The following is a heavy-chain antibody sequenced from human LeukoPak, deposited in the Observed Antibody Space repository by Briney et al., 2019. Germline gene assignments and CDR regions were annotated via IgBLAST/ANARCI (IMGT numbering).Heavy chain of an antibody. V-gene: IGHV3-7*01. CDR1: GFTFSSYW. J-gene: IGHJ6*03. Sequence: GGSLRLSCAASGFTFSSYWMSWVRQAPGKGLEWVANIKQDGSEKYYVDSVKGRFTISRDNAKNSLYLQMNSLRAGDTAVYYCARDGGYYYYYMDVWGKGTTVTVSS. CDR2: IKQDGSEK. CDR3: ARDGGYYYYYMDV. D-gene: IGHD3-10*01.